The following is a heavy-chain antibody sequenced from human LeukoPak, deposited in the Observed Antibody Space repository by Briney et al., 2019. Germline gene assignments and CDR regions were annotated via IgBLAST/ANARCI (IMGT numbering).Heavy chain of an antibody. J-gene: IGHJ4*02. CDR3: ARDGIQLPDTLDY. V-gene: IGHV3-23*01. CDR2: INGGDNGDNT. Sequence: GGSLRLSCAASGFTFNNYAMTWVRQAPGKGLQWVSTINGGDNGDNTYYADSVKGRFTVSRDNSKNTVYLQMNSLRVEDTAVYYCARDGIQLPDTLDYWGLGTLVTVSS. D-gene: IGHD1-1*01. CDR1: GFTFNNYA.